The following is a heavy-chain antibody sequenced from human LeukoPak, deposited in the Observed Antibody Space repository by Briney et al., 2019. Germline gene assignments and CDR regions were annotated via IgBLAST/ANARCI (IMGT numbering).Heavy chain of an antibody. CDR2: ISTYKGNT. V-gene: IGHV1-18*01. J-gene: IGHJ4*02. CDR1: GYTFTNYG. CDR3: AVRTGTYPYYFDY. Sequence: ASVNLSCKTSGYTFTNYGISWMRQAPGQGFEWMGWISTYKGNTNYAQKFQGRVTLTTDTSTSTAYMESRSLRSDDTAVYYRAVRTGTYPYYFDYWGQGTLDTVSS. D-gene: IGHD1-26*01.